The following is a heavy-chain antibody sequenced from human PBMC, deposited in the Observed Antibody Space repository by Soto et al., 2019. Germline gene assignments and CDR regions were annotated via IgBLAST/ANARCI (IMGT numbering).Heavy chain of an antibody. V-gene: IGHV4-59*01. CDR3: ATGRWFDP. CDR2: IYDSGRT. CDR1: GDFISTYY. J-gene: IGHJ5*02. Sequence: SETLSLTCTVSGDFISTYYWTWIRQPPGKGLEWIGYIYDSGRTNYNPSLKSRVTISVDTSKSQFSLKLTSVTAADTAVYYCATGRWFDPWGQGTLVTVS.